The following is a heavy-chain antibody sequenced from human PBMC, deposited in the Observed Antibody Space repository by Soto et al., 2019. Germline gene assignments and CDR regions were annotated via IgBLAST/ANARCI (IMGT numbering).Heavy chain of an antibody. V-gene: IGHV1-69*01. D-gene: IGHD5-12*01. CDR2: IIPIFGTA. Sequence: QVQLVQSGAEVKKPGSSVKVSCKASGGTFSSYAISWVRQAPGQGLEWMGGIIPIFGTANYAQKFQGRVTITADESTSTAYMVLSSLRSEDTAVYYCARARNGYDWYYYYYGMDVWGQGTTVTVSS. CDR3: ARARNGYDWYYYYYGMDV. CDR1: GGTFSSYA. J-gene: IGHJ6*02.